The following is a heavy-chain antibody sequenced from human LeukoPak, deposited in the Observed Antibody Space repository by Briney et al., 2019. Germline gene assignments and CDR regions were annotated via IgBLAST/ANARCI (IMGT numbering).Heavy chain of an antibody. CDR3: ARASGEGSGEFDY. J-gene: IGHJ4*02. CDR2: INPNSGGT. CDR1: GYTFTGYY. D-gene: IGHD3-10*01. V-gene: IGHV1-2*02. Sequence: ASVKVSCKASGYTFTGYYMHWVRQAPGQGLEWMGWINPNSGGTNYAQKFQGRVTMTRDTSISTAYMELSSVTAADTAVYYCARASGEGSGEFDYWGQGTLVTVSS.